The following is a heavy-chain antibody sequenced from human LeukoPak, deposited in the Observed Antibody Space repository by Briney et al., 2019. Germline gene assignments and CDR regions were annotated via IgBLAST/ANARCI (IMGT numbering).Heavy chain of an antibody. V-gene: IGHV3-43*02. CDR2: ISGDGGST. J-gene: IGHJ4*02. Sequence: GGSLRLSCAASGFTFSSYAMSWVRQAPGKGLEWVSAISGDGGSTYYADSVKGRFTISRDNSKNSLYLQMNSLRTEDTALYYCEKVIGPAGGFLASDYGGQGTLVTVSS. CDR3: EKVIGPAGGFLASDY. D-gene: IGHD3-16*01. CDR1: GFTFSSYA.